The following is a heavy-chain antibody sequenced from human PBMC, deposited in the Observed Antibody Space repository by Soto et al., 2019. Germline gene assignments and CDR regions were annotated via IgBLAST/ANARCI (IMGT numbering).Heavy chain of an antibody. D-gene: IGHD3-9*01. Sequence: PGVSLRLSCAASGFTFGSYAMTWVRQAPGKGLEWVSGISGSGATTSYADSVKGRFTVSRDNSKNTLYLQMNSLRVEDTAVYHCAKLRYFDWSAYNWFEYWGQGTPVTVSS. J-gene: IGHJ5*01. CDR3: AKLRYFDWSAYNWFEY. CDR1: GFTFGSYA. V-gene: IGHV3-23*01. CDR2: ISGSGATT.